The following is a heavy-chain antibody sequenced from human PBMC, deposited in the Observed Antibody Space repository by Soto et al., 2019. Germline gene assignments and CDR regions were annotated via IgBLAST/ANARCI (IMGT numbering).Heavy chain of an antibody. Sequence: QVQLQESGPGLVKPSQPLSLTCTVPGASISGGDYYWTWIRQHPGKELEWIGSISYTGNTYSNPSLASPLSISVDTSNNQFALRLTSVTAPDAAIVYCARATDDSSTYYLDYWGQGTRVTVSS. CDR1: GASISGGDYY. CDR3: ARATDDSSTYYLDY. V-gene: IGHV4-30-4*01. J-gene: IGHJ4*02. D-gene: IGHD2-2*01. CDR2: ISYTGNT.